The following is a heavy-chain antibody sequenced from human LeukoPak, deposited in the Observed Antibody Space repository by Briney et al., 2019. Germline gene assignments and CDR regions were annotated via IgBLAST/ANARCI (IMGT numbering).Heavy chain of an antibody. J-gene: IGHJ6*03. CDR3: ARDREYYDSSGPAGYMDV. Sequence: GGSLRPSRAASRLTFSSYEMNWVRQAPGKGLEWVSYISSSGSTIYYADSVKGRFTISRDNAKNSLYLQITSLRAEDTAVYYGARDREYYDSSGPAGYMDVWGKGTTVTISS. V-gene: IGHV3-48*03. D-gene: IGHD3-22*01. CDR2: ISSSGSTI. CDR1: RLTFSSYE.